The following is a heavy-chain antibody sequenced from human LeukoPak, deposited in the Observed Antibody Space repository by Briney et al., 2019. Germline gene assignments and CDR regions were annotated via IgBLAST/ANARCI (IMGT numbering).Heavy chain of an antibody. J-gene: IGHJ3*02. Sequence: ASVKVSCKASGYTFTSYGISWVRQAPGQGLEWMGWISAYNGNTNYAQKLQGRVTMTTDTSTRTAYMELRSLRSDDTAVYYCARGGGGYSYGTFDAFDIWGQGTMVTVSS. D-gene: IGHD5-18*01. CDR1: GYTFTSYG. V-gene: IGHV1-18*01. CDR2: ISAYNGNT. CDR3: ARGGGGYSYGTFDAFDI.